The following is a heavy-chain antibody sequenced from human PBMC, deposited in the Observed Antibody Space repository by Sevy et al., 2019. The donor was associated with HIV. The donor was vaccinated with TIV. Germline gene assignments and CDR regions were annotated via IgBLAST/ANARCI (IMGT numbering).Heavy chain of an antibody. CDR1: GFTFSSYE. V-gene: IGHV3-48*03. D-gene: IGHD3-3*01. Sequence: GGCLRLSCAASGFTFSSYEMNWVRQAPGKGLEWVSYISSSGSTIYYTDCVKGRFTISRDNAKNSLYLQMNSLRAEDTAVYYCAKVTPTYYDFWSGSHGMDVWGQGTTVTVSS. CDR3: AKVTPTYYDFWSGSHGMDV. J-gene: IGHJ6*02. CDR2: ISSSGSTI.